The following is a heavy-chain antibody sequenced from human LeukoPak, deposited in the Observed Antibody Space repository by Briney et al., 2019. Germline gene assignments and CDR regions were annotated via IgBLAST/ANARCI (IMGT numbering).Heavy chain of an antibody. J-gene: IGHJ3*01. Sequence: GSLRLSFAVSGFTFSGFWMSWSRPAPGKGLEWVASINSDGSEGYYADVVKGRFTISRDNAKNSLYLQINSLRAEDTAVYYCARSSYSSSSSVWGQGTMVTVSS. D-gene: IGHD6-6*01. CDR1: GFTFSGFW. CDR2: INSDGSEG. CDR3: ARSSYSSSSSV. V-gene: IGHV3-7*03.